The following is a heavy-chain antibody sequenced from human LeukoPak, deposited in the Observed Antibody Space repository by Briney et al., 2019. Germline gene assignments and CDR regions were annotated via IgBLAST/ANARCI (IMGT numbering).Heavy chain of an antibody. CDR2: IYYSGST. CDR1: GGSISSGDYY. CDR3: AREFRGYSYGWEYYFDY. Sequence: SETLRLTCTVSGGSISSGDYYWSWIRQPPGKGLEWIGYIYYSGSTYYNPSLKSRVTISVDTSKNQFSLKLSSVTAADTAVYYCAREFRGYSYGWEYYFDYWGQGTLVTVSS. D-gene: IGHD5-18*01. J-gene: IGHJ4*02. V-gene: IGHV4-30-4*01.